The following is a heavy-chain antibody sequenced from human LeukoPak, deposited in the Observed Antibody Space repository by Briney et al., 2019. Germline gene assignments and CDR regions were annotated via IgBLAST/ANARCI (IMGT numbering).Heavy chain of an antibody. D-gene: IGHD6-19*01. J-gene: IGHJ4*02. Sequence: PGRSLRLSCAASGFTFSSYAMHWVRQAPGKGLEWVSSISSSSSYIYYADSVKGRFTISRDNAKNSLYLQMNSLRAEDTAVYYCARGVPESVIAVAGGFDYWGQGTLVTVSS. V-gene: IGHV3-21*01. CDR1: GFTFSSYA. CDR3: ARGVPESVIAVAGGFDY. CDR2: ISSSSSYI.